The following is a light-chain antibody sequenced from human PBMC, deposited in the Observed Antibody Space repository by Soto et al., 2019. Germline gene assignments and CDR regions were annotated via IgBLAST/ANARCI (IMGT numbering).Light chain of an antibody. J-gene: IGLJ2*01. CDR2: QDS. Sequence: SYELTQPPSVSVSPGQTASITCSGVRLGDKYACWYQQKPGQSPVLVIYQDSKRPSGTPERFSGSNSGNTATLTISGTQAMDESDYYCQAWDSSTEKVFGGGTKRTVL. V-gene: IGLV3-1*01. CDR3: QAWDSSTEKV. CDR1: RLGDKY.